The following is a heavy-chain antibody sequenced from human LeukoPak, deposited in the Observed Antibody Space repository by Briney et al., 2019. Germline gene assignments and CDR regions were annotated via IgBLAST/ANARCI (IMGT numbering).Heavy chain of an antibody. D-gene: IGHD2-15*01. CDR3: ARRYPPSIEYYFDY. CDR2: ISSSGSTI. J-gene: IGHJ4*02. CDR1: GFTFSDYY. Sequence: GGSLRLSCAASGFTFSDYYMSWIRQAPGKGLEWVSYISSSGSTIYYADSVKGRFTISRDNAKNSLYLQMSSLRAEDTAVYYCARRYPPSIEYYFDYWGQGTLVTVSS. V-gene: IGHV3-11*01.